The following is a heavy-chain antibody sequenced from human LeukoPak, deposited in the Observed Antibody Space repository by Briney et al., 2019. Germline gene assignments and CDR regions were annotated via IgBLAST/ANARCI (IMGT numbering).Heavy chain of an antibody. CDR2: ISSNGGST. CDR3: VKSKSGYACPFDY. J-gene: IGHJ4*02. Sequence: GGSLRLSCSASGFTFSSYAMHWVRQAPGKGLEYVSAISSNGGSTYYADSVKGRFTISRDNSKNTLYFQMSSLRAEDTAVYYCVKSKSGYACPFDYWGQGTLVTISS. D-gene: IGHD5-12*01. V-gene: IGHV3-64D*06. CDR1: GFTFSSYA.